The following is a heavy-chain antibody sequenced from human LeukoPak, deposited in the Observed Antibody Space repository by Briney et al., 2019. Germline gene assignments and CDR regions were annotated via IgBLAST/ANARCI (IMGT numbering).Heavy chain of an antibody. Sequence: PGGSLRLSCAASGFTFSSHWMHWVRQAPGKGLVWVSRINRDESRTRYADSVKGRFTISRDNAKNTLYLQVNSLRAEDTAVYYCAREASIYYNMDVWGKGTTVTVSS. D-gene: IGHD2/OR15-2a*01. CDR2: INRDESRT. J-gene: IGHJ6*03. V-gene: IGHV3-74*01. CDR1: GFTFSSHW. CDR3: AREASIYYNMDV.